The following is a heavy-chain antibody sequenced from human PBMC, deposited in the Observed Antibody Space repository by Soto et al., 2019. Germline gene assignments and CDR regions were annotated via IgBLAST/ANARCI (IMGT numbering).Heavy chain of an antibody. J-gene: IGHJ2*01. Sequence: EVQLLESGGGLVQPGGSLRLSCAASGFTFSDCAVSWVRQAPGKGLEWVSGISVSGSSTYYADSVKGRFTISRDNSKNTLNLQMNSLRGEDTAVYYCAKGQPNWKQLQFFDLWGRGTLVTVSS. CDR2: ISVSGSST. CDR3: AKGQPNWKQLQFFDL. CDR1: GFTFSDCA. V-gene: IGHV3-23*01. D-gene: IGHD1-1*01.